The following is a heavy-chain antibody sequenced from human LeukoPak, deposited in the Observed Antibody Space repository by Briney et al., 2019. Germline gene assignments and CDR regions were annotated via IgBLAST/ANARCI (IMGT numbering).Heavy chain of an antibody. CDR1: GFTSSTYW. V-gene: IGHV3-74*01. CDR2: FNSDGSST. J-gene: IGHJ4*02. Sequence: PGGSLRLSCAASGFTSSTYWMHWVRQAPGKGLVWVSRFNSDGSSTYYADSVKGRFTISRDNAKNTLYLQMNSLRAEDTAVYYCARGRYYLDSWGQGTLVTVSS. D-gene: IGHD4-17*01. CDR3: ARGRYYLDS.